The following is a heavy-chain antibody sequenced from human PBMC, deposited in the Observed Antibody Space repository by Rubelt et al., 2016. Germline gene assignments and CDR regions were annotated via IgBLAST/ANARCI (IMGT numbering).Heavy chain of an antibody. CDR3: ARSDIVATITDY. V-gene: IGHV3-48*03. CDR1: GFTFSSYE. J-gene: IGHJ4*02. CDR2: ISSRCSTI. Sequence: EVQLVESGGGLVQPGGSLRLSCAASGFTFSSYEMNWVREAPGKGLEWVAYISSRCSTIYYEESMKGRFTSSRYNCKNSLYLQMNGLRADDTAVYYCARSDIVATITDYWGQGTLVTVSS. D-gene: IGHD5-12*01.